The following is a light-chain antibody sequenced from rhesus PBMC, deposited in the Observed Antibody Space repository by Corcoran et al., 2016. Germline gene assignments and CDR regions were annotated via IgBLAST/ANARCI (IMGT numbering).Light chain of an antibody. J-gene: IGKJ3*01. V-gene: IGKV1S12*01. Sequence: DIQMTQSPSALSASVGDRVTISCRASQNIYNNFTWYQQKPGRAPKLLIYGATTLQIGIPFRFSGRGSGTDFTLIIDSLQPEDSAIYYCQHYYNKPFTFGPGTEVDIK. CDR2: GAT. CDR1: QNIYNN. CDR3: QHYYNKPFT.